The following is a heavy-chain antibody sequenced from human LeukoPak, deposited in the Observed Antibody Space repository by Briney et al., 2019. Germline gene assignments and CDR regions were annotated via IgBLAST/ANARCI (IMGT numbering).Heavy chain of an antibody. D-gene: IGHD5-12*01. CDR1: GYTFTSYD. CDR3: ARDFGGYDSGYYYYYGMDV. CDR2: ISAYNGNT. V-gene: IGHV1-18*01. Sequence: ASVKVSCKASGYTFTSYDINWVRQAPGQGLEWMGWISAYNGNTNYAQKLQGRVTMTTDTSTSTAYMELRSLRSDDTAVYYCARDFGGYDSGYYYYYGMDVWGQGTTVTVSS. J-gene: IGHJ6*02.